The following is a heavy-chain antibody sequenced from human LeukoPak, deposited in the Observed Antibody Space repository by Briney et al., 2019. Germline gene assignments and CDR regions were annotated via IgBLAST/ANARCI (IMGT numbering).Heavy chain of an antibody. J-gene: IGHJ5*02. CDR2: INPNSGGT. Sequence: ASVKVSCKASGYTFTGYYMHWVRQAPGQGLEWMGWINPNSGGTNYAQKCQGRVTMTRDTSISTTYMELSRLRSDDTAVYYCARYCSGGSCWVDWFDPWGQGTLVTVSS. V-gene: IGHV1-2*02. CDR1: GYTFTGYY. CDR3: ARYCSGGSCWVDWFDP. D-gene: IGHD2-15*01.